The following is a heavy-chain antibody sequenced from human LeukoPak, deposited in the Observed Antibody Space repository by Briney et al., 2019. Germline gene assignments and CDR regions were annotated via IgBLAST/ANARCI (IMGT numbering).Heavy chain of an antibody. J-gene: IGHJ4*02. CDR2: VYNRGNT. CDR1: GGSISSGAYS. CDR3: ARSDYSNYIFDY. D-gene: IGHD4-11*01. Sequence: SETLSLTCAVSGGSISSGAYSWSWTRQPLGKGLEWIGYVYNRGNTYYNPSLKSRITISVDTSKNQFSLELSSVTAADTAVYFCARSDYSNYIFDYWGQGTLVTVSS. V-gene: IGHV4-30-4*07.